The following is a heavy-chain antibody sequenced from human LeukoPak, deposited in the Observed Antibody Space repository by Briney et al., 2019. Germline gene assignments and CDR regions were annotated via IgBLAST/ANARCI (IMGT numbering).Heavy chain of an antibody. D-gene: IGHD3-22*01. CDR2: IYSGGST. CDR1: GFTVSSNY. Sequence: GGSLRLSCAASGFTVSSNYISWVRQAPGKGLEWVSIIYSGGSTYFADSVKGRFTISRDNSKNTLYLQMNSLRAEDTAVYYCARGLDSSGWGAFDIWGQGTMVTVSS. J-gene: IGHJ3*02. V-gene: IGHV3-53*01. CDR3: ARGLDSSGWGAFDI.